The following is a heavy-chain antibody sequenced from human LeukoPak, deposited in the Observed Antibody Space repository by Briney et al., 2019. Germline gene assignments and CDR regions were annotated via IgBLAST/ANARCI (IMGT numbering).Heavy chain of an antibody. D-gene: IGHD4-11*01. CDR1: GFTFSSYA. Sequence: QPGGSLRLSCAASGFTFSSYAMSWVRQAPGKGLEWVSAISGSGGSTYYADSVKGRFTISRDNSKNTLYLQMNSLRAEDTAVYYCAKVAGSNYEEVYYFDYWGQGTLVTVSS. J-gene: IGHJ4*02. V-gene: IGHV3-23*01. CDR3: AKVAGSNYEEVYYFDY. CDR2: ISGSGGST.